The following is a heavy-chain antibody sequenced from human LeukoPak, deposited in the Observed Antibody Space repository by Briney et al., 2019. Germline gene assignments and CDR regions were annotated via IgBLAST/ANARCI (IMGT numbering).Heavy chain of an antibody. CDR3: ARDGYNSGYFDY. V-gene: IGHV4-30-4*01. CDR1: GASISSGGYY. CDR2: IYYSRST. Sequence: SETLSLTCTVAGASISSGGYYWNWIRQPPGKGLEWIGYIYYSRSTSYSPSLKSRLTISVDTSKNQFSLKLSSVTAADTAVYYCARDGYNSGYFDYWGQGTLVTVSS. D-gene: IGHD5-24*01. J-gene: IGHJ4*02.